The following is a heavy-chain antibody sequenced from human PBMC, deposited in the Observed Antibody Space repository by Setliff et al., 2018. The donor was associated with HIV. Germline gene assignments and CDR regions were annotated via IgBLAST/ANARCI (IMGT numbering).Heavy chain of an antibody. CDR2: IKEDGSEK. V-gene: IGHV3-7*03. D-gene: IGHD6-19*01. J-gene: IGHJ6*03. CDR1: GGSISSSNW. Sequence: PSETLSLTCAVSGGSISSSNWWSWVRQAPGKGLEWVANIKEDGSEKYYVDSVKGRFTISRDNAQNSLYLQMSSLKVEDTAVYYCARIEGIPVAGFQHYMDVWGKGTTVTVSS. CDR3: ARIEGIPVAGFQHYMDV.